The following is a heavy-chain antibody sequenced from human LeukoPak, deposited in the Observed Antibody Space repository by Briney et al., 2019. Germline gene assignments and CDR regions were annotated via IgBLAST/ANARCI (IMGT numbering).Heavy chain of an antibody. CDR1: GFTFSSYA. V-gene: IGHV3-64*01. D-gene: IGHD3-10*01. J-gene: IGHJ4*02. Sequence: PGGSLRLSCAASGFTFSSYAMHWVRQAPGKGLEYVSAISSNGGSTYYANSVKGRFTISRDNSKNTLYLQMGSLRAEDMGVYYCARTYYYGSGSSDYWGQGTLVTVSS. CDR2: ISSNGGST. CDR3: ARTYYYGSGSSDY.